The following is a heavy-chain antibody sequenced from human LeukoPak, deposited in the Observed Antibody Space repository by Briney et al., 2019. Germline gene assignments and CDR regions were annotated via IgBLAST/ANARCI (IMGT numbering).Heavy chain of an antibody. V-gene: IGHV3-23*01. CDR2: ISGNGEKT. Sequence: GSLRLSCAASGFTFSSYALSWVRQAPGKGLEWVSTISGNGEKTHYADSVKGRFIVSRDNFKNTLYLQMNSLRVDDTAVYYCAKGYSYGIDYWGQGSLVTVSS. J-gene: IGHJ4*02. D-gene: IGHD5-18*01. CDR3: AKGYSYGIDY. CDR1: GFTFSSYA.